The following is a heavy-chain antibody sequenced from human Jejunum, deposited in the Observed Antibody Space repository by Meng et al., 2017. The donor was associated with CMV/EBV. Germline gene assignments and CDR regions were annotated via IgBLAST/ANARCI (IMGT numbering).Heavy chain of an antibody. V-gene: IGHV3-33*01. CDR3: AREKRDKRYFDWLLFY. CDR2: IWYDGSNK. CDR1: GFTFSSYG. Sequence: SGFTFSSYGMHWVRQAPGKGLEWVAVIWYDGSNKYYGDSVKGRFTISRDNSKNTLYLQMNSLRAEDTAVYYCAREKRDKRYFDWLLFYWGQGTLVTVSS. J-gene: IGHJ4*02. D-gene: IGHD3-9*01.